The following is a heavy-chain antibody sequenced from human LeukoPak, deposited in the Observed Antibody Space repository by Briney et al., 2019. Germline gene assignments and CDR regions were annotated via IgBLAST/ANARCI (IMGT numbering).Heavy chain of an antibody. Sequence: HPGGSLRLSCAASGFTFSSYGMHWLRQAPGKGLEWVAVIWYDGNNKYYADSVKGRFTISRDNSKNTLYLQMNSLRAEDTAVYYCARSTSSEYDIYHFDYWGQGTLVTVSS. V-gene: IGHV3-33*01. D-gene: IGHD3-9*01. J-gene: IGHJ4*02. CDR2: IWYDGNNK. CDR3: ARSTSSEYDIYHFDY. CDR1: GFTFSSYG.